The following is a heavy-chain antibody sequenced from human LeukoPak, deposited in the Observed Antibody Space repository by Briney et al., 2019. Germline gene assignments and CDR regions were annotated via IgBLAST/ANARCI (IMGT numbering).Heavy chain of an antibody. Sequence: GRSLRLSCVASGFIFSNYGMHWVRRAPGKGLEWVAVIGYDGNNIHYADSVKGRFSISRDNSKNTLSLQMNSLRAEDTAVYHCTKEPTRSGSFFGSWGQGTLVTVSS. V-gene: IGHV3-30*18. CDR1: GFIFSNYG. J-gene: IGHJ5*01. CDR3: TKEPTRSGSFFGS. D-gene: IGHD1-26*01. CDR2: IGYDGNNI.